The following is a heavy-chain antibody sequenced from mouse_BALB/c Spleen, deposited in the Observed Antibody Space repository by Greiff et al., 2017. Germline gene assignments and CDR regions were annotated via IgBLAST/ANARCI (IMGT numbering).Heavy chain of an antibody. Sequence: DVMLVESGGGLVQPGGSRKLSCAASGFTFSSFGMHWVRQAPEKGLEWVAYISSGSSTIYYADTVKGRFTISRDNPKNTLFLQMTSLRSEDTAMYYCARSIYYGSKFYWYFDVWGAGTTVTVSS. J-gene: IGHJ1*01. CDR2: ISSGSSTI. CDR3: ARSIYYGSKFYWYFDV. CDR1: GFTFSSFG. D-gene: IGHD1-1*01. V-gene: IGHV5-17*02.